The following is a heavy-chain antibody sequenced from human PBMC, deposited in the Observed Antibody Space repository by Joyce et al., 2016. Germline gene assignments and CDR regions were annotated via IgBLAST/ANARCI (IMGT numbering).Heavy chain of an antibody. CDR2: ISFDGGDK. D-gene: IGHD5-24*01. Sequence: QVQLVESGGGVVQPGRSLRLSCAASGFTFYRYDLHWVRQAPGKGLEWVAFISFDGGDKYYADSVKGRFTISRDNSGNTLYLQMNSLRGEDTAVYYCARDFRDNGWIQSDDGFNIWGQGTTVTVSS. CDR3: ARDFRDNGWIQSDDGFNI. V-gene: IGHV3-30-3*01. J-gene: IGHJ3*02. CDR1: GFTFYRYD.